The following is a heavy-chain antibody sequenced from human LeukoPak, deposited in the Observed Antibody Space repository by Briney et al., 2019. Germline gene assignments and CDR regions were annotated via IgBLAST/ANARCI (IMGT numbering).Heavy chain of an antibody. CDR2: IRYDGNDK. CDR3: TKAPLMSCTGAFCYPFDS. J-gene: IGHJ4*02. CDR1: GFTFSYYG. V-gene: IGHV3-30*02. Sequence: GGSLRLSCAASGFTFSYYGMHWVRQAPGKGLEWVAFIRYDGNDKFYSESVKGRFTVSRDNSRNTLYLQMNNLRIEDSAVYYCTKAPLMSCTGAFCYPFDSWGQGVLVTVSS. D-gene: IGHD2-8*02.